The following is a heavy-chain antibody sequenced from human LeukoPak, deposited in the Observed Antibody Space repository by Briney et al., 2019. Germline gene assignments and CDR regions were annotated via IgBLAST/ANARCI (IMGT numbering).Heavy chain of an antibody. V-gene: IGHV3-30*04. D-gene: IGHD3-16*01. J-gene: IGHJ4*02. CDR2: ISYDGSNK. Sequence: QTGRSLRLSCAASGFTFSSYAMHWVRQAPGKGLEWVAVISYDGSNKYYADSVKGRFTISRDNSKNTLYLQMNSLRAEDTAVYYCARDSYVSGKYTLDYWGQGTLVTVSS. CDR3: ARDSYVSGKYTLDY. CDR1: GFTFSSYA.